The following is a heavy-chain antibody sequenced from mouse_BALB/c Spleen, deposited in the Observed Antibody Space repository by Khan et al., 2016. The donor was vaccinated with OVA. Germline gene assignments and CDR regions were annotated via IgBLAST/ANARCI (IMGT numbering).Heavy chain of an antibody. Sequence: QVQLQQPGAELVKPGASVKLSCKASGYPLTSYWLHWMKQRPGQGLEWIGEIDPSDNYTNYNQKFKGKATLTVDQSSSTTYLQLSSLTSEDSAVDYCARSCLYGSSTWFGYWGQGTLVTVSA. CDR3: ARSCLYGSSTWFGY. J-gene: IGHJ3*01. CDR2: IDPSDNYT. CDR1: GYPLTSYW. V-gene: IGHV1-69*02. D-gene: IGHD1-1*01.